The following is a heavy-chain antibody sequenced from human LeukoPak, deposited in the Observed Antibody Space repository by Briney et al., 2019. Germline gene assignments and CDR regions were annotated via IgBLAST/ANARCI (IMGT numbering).Heavy chain of an antibody. CDR3: ATGCVPAAAFSSYYTYMDV. Sequence: PSETLSLTCAVYGGSFSGYYWSWIRQPPGKGLEWIAEINHSGSTNYNPSLKSRVTISVDTSKTQFSLKLSSVTAADTAVYYRATGCVPAAAFSSYYTYMDVWGKGNTVTVS. J-gene: IGHJ6*03. CDR2: INHSGST. CDR1: GGSFSGYY. V-gene: IGHV4-34*01. D-gene: IGHD2-2*01.